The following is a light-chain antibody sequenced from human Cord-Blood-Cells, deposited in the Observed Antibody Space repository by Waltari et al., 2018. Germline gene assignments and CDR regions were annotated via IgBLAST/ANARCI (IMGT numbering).Light chain of an antibody. J-gene: IGKJ1*01. CDR3: QQYNSYGT. CDR1: QSSSSW. Sequence: DLQMTQSPSTLSASVGDRVTITCRTSQSSSSWLAWYQQKPGKAPKLLIYKASSLESGVPSRFSGSGSGTEFTLTISSLQPDDFATYYCQQYNSYGTFGQGTKVEIK. V-gene: IGKV1-5*03. CDR2: KAS.